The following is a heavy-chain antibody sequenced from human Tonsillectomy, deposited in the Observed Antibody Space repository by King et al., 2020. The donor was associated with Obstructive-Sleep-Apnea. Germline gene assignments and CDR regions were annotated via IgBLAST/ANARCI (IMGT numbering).Heavy chain of an antibody. V-gene: IGHV3-30*02. J-gene: IGHJ1*01. CDR2: IRYDGSNK. Sequence: VQLVESGGGVVQPGGSLRLSCVVSGFTFSSYGMHWVRQAPGKGLEWVAFIRYDGSNKYHADSVKGRFIISRDNSEKIMYLQMNSLRAEDTAVYYCARGSGDYLPPGGVAEYFQYWGQGTLVTVSS. D-gene: IGHD1-26*01. CDR1: GFTFSSYG. CDR3: ARGSGDYLPPGGVAEYFQY.